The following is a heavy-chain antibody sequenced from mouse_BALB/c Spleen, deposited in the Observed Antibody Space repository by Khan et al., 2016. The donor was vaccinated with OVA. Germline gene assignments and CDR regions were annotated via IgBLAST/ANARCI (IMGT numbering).Heavy chain of an antibody. CDR3: ARRTTGYTMDY. CDR1: GYTFTSNT. Sequence: QIQLVQSGAELARPGASVRMSCKASGYTFTSNTMNWVKQRPGQGLEWIGYINPRSGYTNYNQNFKDKATLTADKSSSTAYMQLSSLTSEDSAVYYCARRTTGYTMDYWGQGTSVTVSS. D-gene: IGHD2-14*01. CDR2: INPRSGYT. J-gene: IGHJ4*01. V-gene: IGHV1-4*01.